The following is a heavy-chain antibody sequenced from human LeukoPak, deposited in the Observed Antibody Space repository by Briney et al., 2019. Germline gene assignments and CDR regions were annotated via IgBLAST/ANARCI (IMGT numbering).Heavy chain of an antibody. Sequence: SETLSLTCTVSGGSISSYYWSWIRQPPGKGLEWIGYIYYSGSTNYNPSLKSRVTISVDTSKNQFSLKLSSVTAADTAVYYCATLGELLWGGFDCWGQGTLVTVSS. D-gene: IGHD3-10*01. CDR3: ATLGELLWGGFDC. CDR2: IYYSGST. V-gene: IGHV4-59*01. CDR1: GGSISSYY. J-gene: IGHJ4*02.